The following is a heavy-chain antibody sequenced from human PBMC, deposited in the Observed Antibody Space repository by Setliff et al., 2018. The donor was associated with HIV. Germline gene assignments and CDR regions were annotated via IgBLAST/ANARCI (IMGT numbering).Heavy chain of an antibody. CDR1: GGSVNIFY. Sequence: SETLSLTCTVSGGSVNIFYWSWIRQPPGKGLEWLGYVSSSGTTNYTPSLESRLTISVDTSKNQVSLRLSSLTAADTAVYFCARVVSRREDRGTWMKLWLAPYYMDVWGKGTTVTVSS. D-gene: IGHD3-10*01. CDR2: VSSSGTT. CDR3: ARVVSRREDRGTWMKLWLAPYYMDV. V-gene: IGHV4-59*02. J-gene: IGHJ6*03.